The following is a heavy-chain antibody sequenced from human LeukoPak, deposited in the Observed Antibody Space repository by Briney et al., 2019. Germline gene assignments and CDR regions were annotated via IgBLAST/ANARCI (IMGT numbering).Heavy chain of an antibody. CDR2: INPNSGGT. J-gene: IGHJ4*02. D-gene: IGHD6-13*01. Sequence: ASVKVSCKASGYTFTGYYMHWVRQAPGQGLEWMGWINPNSGGTNYAQKFQGRVTMTRDTSASTAYMELSSLRSEDTAVYYCARYSSSWSTLDYWGQGTLVTVSS. V-gene: IGHV1-2*02. CDR3: ARYSSSWSTLDY. CDR1: GYTFTGYY.